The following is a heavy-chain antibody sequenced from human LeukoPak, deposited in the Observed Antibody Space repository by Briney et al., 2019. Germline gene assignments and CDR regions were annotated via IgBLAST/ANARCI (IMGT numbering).Heavy chain of an antibody. J-gene: IGHJ3*02. CDR3: ATSAGRGYYYGNDAFDI. V-gene: IGHV4-61*05. D-gene: IGHD3-22*01. Sequence: PSETLSLTCTVSGYSISSGYYWGWIRQPPGKGLEWIGYIYYSGSTNYNPSLKSRVTISVDTSKNQFSLKLSSVTAADTAVYYCATSAGRGYYYGNDAFDIWGQGTMVTVSS. CDR2: IYYSGST. CDR1: GYSISSGYY.